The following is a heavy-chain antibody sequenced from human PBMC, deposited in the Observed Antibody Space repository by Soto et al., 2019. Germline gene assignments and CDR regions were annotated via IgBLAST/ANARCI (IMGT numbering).Heavy chain of an antibody. CDR2: VNPIRSMS. Sequence: GASVKVSCKASGYTFTSYDINWVRQAPGLGLEWMGWVNPIRSMSNYAQKFQGRVTMTADKSTSTAYMELRSLRSEDTAFYYCATSYGSGYRAFDYWGQGALVTVS. CDR3: ATSYGSGYRAFDY. V-gene: IGHV1-69*10. CDR1: GYTFTSYD. J-gene: IGHJ4*02. D-gene: IGHD3-10*01.